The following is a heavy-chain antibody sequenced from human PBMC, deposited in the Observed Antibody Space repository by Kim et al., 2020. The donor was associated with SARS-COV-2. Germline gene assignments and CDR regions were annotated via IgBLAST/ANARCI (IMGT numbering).Heavy chain of an antibody. J-gene: IGHJ3*02. D-gene: IGHD2-21*01. V-gene: IGHV4-31*03. CDR3: AREAPLLLWAFDI. CDR1: GGSISSGGYY. Sequence: SETLSLTCTVSGGSISSGGYYWSWIRQHPGKGLEWIGYIYYSGSTYYNPSLKSRVTISVDTSKNQFSLKLSSVTAADTAVYYCAREAPLLLWAFDIWGQGTMVTVSS. CDR2: IYYSGST.